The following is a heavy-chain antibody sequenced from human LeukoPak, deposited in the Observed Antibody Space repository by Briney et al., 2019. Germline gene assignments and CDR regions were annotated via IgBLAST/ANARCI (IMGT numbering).Heavy chain of an antibody. CDR1: GFTFSSYS. CDR3: ARDRLYSYGVLWY. V-gene: IGHV3-21*01. D-gene: IGHD5-18*01. CDR2: ISSSSSYI. J-gene: IGHJ4*02. Sequence: PGGSLRLSCAASGFTFSSYSMNWVRQAPGKGLEWVSSISSSSSYIYYADSVKGRFTISRDNAKNSLYLQMNSLRAEDTAVYYCARDRLYSYGVLWYWGQGTLVTVSS.